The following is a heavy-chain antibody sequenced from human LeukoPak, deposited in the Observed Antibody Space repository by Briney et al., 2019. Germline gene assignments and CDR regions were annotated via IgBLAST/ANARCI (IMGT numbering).Heavy chain of an antibody. J-gene: IGHJ3*02. Sequence: SQTLSLTCTVSGGSISSSSYYWSWIRQPAGKGLERIGRIYTSGSTNYNPPLKSRVTISVDTSKNQFSLKLSSVTAADTAVYYCARGGSDAFDIWGQGTMVTVSS. CDR2: IYTSGST. CDR1: GGSISSSSYY. V-gene: IGHV4-61*02. D-gene: IGHD1-14*01. CDR3: ARGGSDAFDI.